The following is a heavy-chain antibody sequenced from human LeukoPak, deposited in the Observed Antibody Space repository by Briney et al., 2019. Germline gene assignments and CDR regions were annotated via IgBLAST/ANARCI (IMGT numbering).Heavy chain of an antibody. CDR2: IIPIFGTA. Sequence: GASVKVSCKASGYTFTGYYIHWVRQAPGQGLEWMGGIIPIFGTANYAQKFQGRVTITADESTSTAYMELSSLRSEDTAVYYCARSPLGYYYGSGSYYISGFDPWGQGTLVTVSS. D-gene: IGHD3-10*01. J-gene: IGHJ5*02. CDR3: ARSPLGYYYGSGSYYISGFDP. CDR1: GYTFTGYY. V-gene: IGHV1-69*13.